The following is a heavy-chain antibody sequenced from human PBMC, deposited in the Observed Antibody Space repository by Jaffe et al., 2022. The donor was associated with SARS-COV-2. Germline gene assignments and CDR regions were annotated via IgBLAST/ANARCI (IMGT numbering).Heavy chain of an antibody. V-gene: IGHV3-74*01. CDR2: INSDGSST. Sequence: EVQLVESGGGLVQPGGSLRLSCAASGFTFSSYWMHWVRQAPGKGLVWVSHINSDGSSTNYADSVKGRFTISRENAKNTLYLQMNSLRAEDTAVYYCARSLYSGSKEDYWGQGILVTVSS. J-gene: IGHJ4*02. CDR3: ARSLYSGSKEDY. CDR1: GFTFSSYW. D-gene: IGHD1-26*01.